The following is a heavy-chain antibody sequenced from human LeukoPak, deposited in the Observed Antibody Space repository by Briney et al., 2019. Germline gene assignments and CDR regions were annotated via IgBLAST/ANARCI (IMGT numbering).Heavy chain of an antibody. J-gene: IGHJ4*02. CDR2: ISSSGSTI. CDR3: ARGIIQLWPHQAAGVDY. D-gene: IGHD5-18*01. V-gene: IGHV3-11*01. Sequence: PGGSLRLSCAASGFTFCDYYMSWVRQAPGEGLEWGSYISSSGSTIYYADSVKGRFTISRDNAKNSLYLQMNSLRAEDTAVYYCARGIIQLWPHQAAGVDYWGQGTLVTVSS. CDR1: GFTFCDYY.